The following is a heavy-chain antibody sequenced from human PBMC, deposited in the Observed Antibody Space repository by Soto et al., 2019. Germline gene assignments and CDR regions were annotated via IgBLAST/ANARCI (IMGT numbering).Heavy chain of an antibody. D-gene: IGHD3-10*01. CDR3: AKDGISMVRGVIVYFDY. V-gene: IGHV3-23*01. J-gene: IGHJ4*02. CDR2: ISGSGGST. Sequence: EVQLLESGGGLVQPGGSLRLSCAASGFTFSSYAMSWVRQAPGKGLEWVSAISGSGGSTYYADSVKGRFTISRDNSKNTLYLQMNSLGAEDTAVYCCAKDGISMVRGVIVYFDYWGQGTLVTVSS. CDR1: GFTFSSYA.